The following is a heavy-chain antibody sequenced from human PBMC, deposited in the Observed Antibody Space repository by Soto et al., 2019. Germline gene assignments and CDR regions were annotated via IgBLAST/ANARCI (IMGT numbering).Heavy chain of an antibody. J-gene: IGHJ4*02. CDR2: ISAYNGNI. V-gene: IGHV1-18*01. Sequence: QVQLVQSXAXXXXXXXXVKVSCXAXGYTFTSYGISWVRQAPGQGREWMGWISAYNGNINYAQKLQGRVTMTTDTSTSTAYMELRSLRSDDTAVYYCARGPLITIFGVASYYFDYWGQGTLGTVSS. CDR1: GYTFTSYG. CDR3: ARGPLITIFGVASYYFDY. D-gene: IGHD3-3*01.